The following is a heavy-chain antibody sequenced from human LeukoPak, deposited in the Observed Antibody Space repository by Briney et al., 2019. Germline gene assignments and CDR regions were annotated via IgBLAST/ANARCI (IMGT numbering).Heavy chain of an antibody. V-gene: IGHV4-59*01. CDR1: GGSISSYY. CDR2: IYYSGST. D-gene: IGHD6-13*01. J-gene: IGHJ6*03. CDR3: ARARTEGQQLVPRDYYYYYYMDV. Sequence: PSETLSLTCTVSGGSISSYYWSWIRQPPGKGLEWIGYIYYSGSTNYNPSLKSRVTISVDTSKNQFSLKLSSVTAADTAVYYCARARTEGQQLVPRDYYYYYYMDVWGKGTTVTVSS.